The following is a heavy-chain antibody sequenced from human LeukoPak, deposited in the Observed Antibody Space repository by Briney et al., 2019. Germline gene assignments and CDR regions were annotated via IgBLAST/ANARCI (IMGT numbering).Heavy chain of an antibody. J-gene: IGHJ4*02. CDR2: IYYSGST. D-gene: IGHD3-10*01. CDR3: ARQGYYYGSGSYYPSSFDY. CDR1: GGSISSYY. V-gene: IGHV4-59*08. Sequence: PSETLSLTCTVSGGSISSYYWSWIRQPPGKGLEWIGYIYYSGSTNYNPSLKSRVTISVDTSKNQFSLKLSSVTAADTAVYYCARQGYYYGSGSYYPSSFDYWGQGTLVTVSS.